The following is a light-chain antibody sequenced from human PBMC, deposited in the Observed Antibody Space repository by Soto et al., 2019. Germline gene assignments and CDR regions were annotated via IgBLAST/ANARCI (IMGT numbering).Light chain of an antibody. CDR3: QQPYITPIT. CDR2: SSS. CDR1: QTINNN. V-gene: IGKV1-39*01. J-gene: IGKJ5*01. Sequence: DLAMTQSPASLSASVGDRVTISCRTSQTINNNLNWYQQRPGKAPKLLIYSSSSLMSGAPPRFSGSGSGTDFTLTISSLHPEVFATYDCQQPYITPITFGQGTRLDIK.